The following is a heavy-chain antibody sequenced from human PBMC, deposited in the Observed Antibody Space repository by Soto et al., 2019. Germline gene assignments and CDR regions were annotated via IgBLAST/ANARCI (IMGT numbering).Heavy chain of an antibody. V-gene: IGHV4-59*01. CDR2: IYYSGST. D-gene: IGHD1-26*01. CDR3: ARRYGGNFDY. Sequence: PSETLSLTCTVSGGSISSYYWSWIRQPPGKGLEWIGYIYYSGSTNYNPSLKSRVTISVDTSKNQFSLKLTSVTAADTAVYPCARRYGGNFDYWGQGTLVTVSS. J-gene: IGHJ4*02. CDR1: GGSISSYY.